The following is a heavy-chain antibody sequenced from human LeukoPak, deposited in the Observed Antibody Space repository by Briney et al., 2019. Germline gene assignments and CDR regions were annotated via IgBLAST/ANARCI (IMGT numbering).Heavy chain of an antibody. CDR3: ARARVPAAILEDMADYYMDV. V-gene: IGHV3-30-3*01. CDR1: GFTFSSYA. J-gene: IGHJ6*03. D-gene: IGHD2-2*02. Sequence: GGSLRLSCAASGFTFSSYAMHWVRQAPGKGLEWVAVISYDGSNKYYADSVKGRFTISRDNSKNTLYLQMNSLRAEDTAVYYCARARVPAAILEDMADYYMDVWGKGTTVTVSS. CDR2: ISYDGSNK.